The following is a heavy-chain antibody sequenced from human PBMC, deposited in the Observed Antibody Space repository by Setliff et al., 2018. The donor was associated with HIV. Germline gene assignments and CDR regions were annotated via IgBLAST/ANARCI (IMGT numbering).Heavy chain of an antibody. CDR3: ARDHDSSAYTYFDY. J-gene: IGHJ4*02. CDR1: GGTFSSYA. CDR2: ISAYNGDT. V-gene: IGHV1-18*01. Sequence: ASVKVSCKASGGTFSSYAISWVRQAPGQGLEWMGWISAYNGDTNYAPRLLGRVTMTTDTSTSTAYMELRSLSSDDTAVYYCARDHDSSAYTYFDYWGQGTLVTVSS. D-gene: IGHD3-22*01.